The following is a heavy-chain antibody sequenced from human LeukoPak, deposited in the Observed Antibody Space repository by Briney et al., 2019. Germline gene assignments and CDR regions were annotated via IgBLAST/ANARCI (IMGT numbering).Heavy chain of an antibody. J-gene: IGHJ4*02. D-gene: IGHD1-1*01. CDR1: GFTFSSYA. CDR2: IGGGGVDT. V-gene: IGHV3-23*01. CDR3: AKDPPTTGTTFDN. Sequence: GGPLRLSCAASGFTFSSYAMSWVRQAPGKGLEWVSSIGGGGVDTYYADSVKGRFTISRDNSKNTLYLQMNSLRVEDTAVYYCAKDPPTTGTTFDNWGRGTLVTVSS.